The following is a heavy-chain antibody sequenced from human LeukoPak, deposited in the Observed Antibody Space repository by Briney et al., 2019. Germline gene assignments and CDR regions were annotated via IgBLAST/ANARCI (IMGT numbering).Heavy chain of an antibody. Sequence: SETLSLTCTVSGGSISSSSYYWGWIRQPPGKGLEWIGSIYYSGSTYYNPSLKSRVTISVDTSKNPFSLKLSSVTAADTAVYYCARGAIVVVITSYYFDYWGQGTLVTVSS. D-gene: IGHD3-22*01. CDR2: IYYSGST. CDR3: ARGAIVVVITSYYFDY. V-gene: IGHV4-39*07. J-gene: IGHJ4*02. CDR1: GGSISSSSYY.